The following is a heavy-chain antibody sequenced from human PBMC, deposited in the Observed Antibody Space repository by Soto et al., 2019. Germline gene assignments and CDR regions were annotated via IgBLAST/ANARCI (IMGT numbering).Heavy chain of an antibody. D-gene: IGHD2-8*01. Sequence: GGSLRLSCAASGFNFDSYAMSWVRQAPGKGLEWVSTISDGGDTTHYADSVKGRFSVSRDNSKNTLDLQMNSLRAEDAAAYYCAKGGVRYYYYYMDVWGKGTTVTVSS. CDR3: AKGGVRYYYYYMDV. CDR2: ISDGGDTT. CDR1: GFNFDSYA. J-gene: IGHJ6*03. V-gene: IGHV3-23*01.